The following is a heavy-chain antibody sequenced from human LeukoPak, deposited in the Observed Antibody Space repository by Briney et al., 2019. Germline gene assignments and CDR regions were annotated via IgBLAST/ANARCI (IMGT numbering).Heavy chain of an antibody. Sequence: GGSLRLSCAASGFTVSSNYMNWVRQAPGKGLEWVSDIYSGGSTYYADSVKGRFTISRDNAKNTLYLQMNSLRAEDTAVYYCARVGATGWTFDIWGQGTMVTVSS. D-gene: IGHD1-26*01. CDR1: GFTVSSNY. CDR2: IYSGGST. CDR3: ARVGATGWTFDI. V-gene: IGHV3-53*01. J-gene: IGHJ3*02.